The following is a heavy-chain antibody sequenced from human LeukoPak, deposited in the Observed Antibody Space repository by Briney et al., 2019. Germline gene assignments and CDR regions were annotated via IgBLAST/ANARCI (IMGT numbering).Heavy chain of an antibody. V-gene: IGHV4-59*08. D-gene: IGHD3-16*01. J-gene: IGHJ6*02. CDR2: IYYSGGT. CDR3: ARYGFWGTADYYFYAMDV. CDR1: GGSINSYY. Sequence: SETLSLTCTVSGGSINSYYWSWIRQPPGKGLEWIGYIYYSGGTSYNPSLKSRVAISVDTSTNQFSLKLNSVTAADTAVYYRARYGFWGTADYYFYAMDVWGQGTTVTISS.